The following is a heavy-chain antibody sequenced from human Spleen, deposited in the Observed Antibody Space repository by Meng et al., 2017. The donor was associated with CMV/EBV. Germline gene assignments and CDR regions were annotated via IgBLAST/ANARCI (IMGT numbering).Heavy chain of an antibody. V-gene: IGHV3-23*04. CDR1: GFTFSDYY. D-gene: IGHD3-10*01. J-gene: IGHJ4*02. CDR3: AKDAPPWFGATDE. Sequence: EVQVVDAGGSTCQPGGFLRLSCAGSGFTFSDYYMSGIRQAPGKGLEWVSAISGNGGSTYYADSVKGRFTISRDNSKNTLYLQMNSLRAEDTAVYYCAKDAPPWFGATDEWGQGTLVTVSS. CDR2: ISGNGGST.